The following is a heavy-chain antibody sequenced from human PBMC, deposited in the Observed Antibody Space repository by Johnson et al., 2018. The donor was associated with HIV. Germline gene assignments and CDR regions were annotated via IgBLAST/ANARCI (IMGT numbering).Heavy chain of an antibody. CDR1: GFTVSSNY. D-gene: IGHD5-18*01. CDR2: IYSGGST. CDR3: LFGGYSYGLAVDI. V-gene: IGHV3-53*01. J-gene: IGHJ3*02. Sequence: GGLIQPGGSLRLSCAASGFTVSSNYMSWVRQAPGKGLEWVSVIYSGGSTYYADSVKGRFTISRDNSKNTLYLQMNSLRAEDTAVYYCLFGGYSYGLAVDIWGQGTMVTVSS.